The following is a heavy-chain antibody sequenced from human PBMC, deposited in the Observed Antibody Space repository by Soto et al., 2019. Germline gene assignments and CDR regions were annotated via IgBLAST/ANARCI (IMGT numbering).Heavy chain of an antibody. CDR3: ARESEDLTSNFDY. CDR2: IDPSDSQT. Sequence: VDSLTISCKVSGYSFAGYWITWVRQQPGKGLEWMGRIDPSDSQTYYSPSFRGHVTISVTKSITTVFLQWSSLRASDTAMYYCARESEDLTSNFDYWGQGTLVTVSS. J-gene: IGHJ4*02. V-gene: IGHV5-10-1*01. CDR1: GYSFAGYW.